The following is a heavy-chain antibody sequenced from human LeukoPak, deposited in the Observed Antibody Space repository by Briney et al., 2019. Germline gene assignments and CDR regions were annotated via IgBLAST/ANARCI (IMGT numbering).Heavy chain of an antibody. V-gene: IGHV4-31*03. CDR1: GGSISSGGYY. CDR2: IYYSGST. J-gene: IGHJ6*04. D-gene: IGHD3-3*01. Sequence: PSQTLSLTCTVSGGSISSGGYYWSWIRQPPGKGLEWIGEIYYSGSTTYNPSLKSRVTISVDTSKKQFSLNLSSVTAADTAVYYCARAFTIFGVIVTRMDVWGKGTTVTVSS. CDR3: ARAFTIFGVIVTRMDV.